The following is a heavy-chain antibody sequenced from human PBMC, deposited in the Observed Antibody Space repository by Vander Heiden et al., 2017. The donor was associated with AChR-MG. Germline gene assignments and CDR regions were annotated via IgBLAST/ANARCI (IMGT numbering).Heavy chain of an antibody. J-gene: IGHJ4*02. D-gene: IGHD3-10*01. CDR1: GYTPTELP. Sequence: QVQLVQSGAEVKKPGASVKVSLKVSGYTPTELPMHWVRQAPGKGLEWMGGFDPEDGETIYAQKFQGRVTMTEDTSTDTAYMELSSLRSEDTAVYYCATDPSRVRGVIGVDYWGQGTLVTVSS. CDR3: ATDPSRVRGVIGVDY. V-gene: IGHV1-24*01. CDR2: FDPEDGET.